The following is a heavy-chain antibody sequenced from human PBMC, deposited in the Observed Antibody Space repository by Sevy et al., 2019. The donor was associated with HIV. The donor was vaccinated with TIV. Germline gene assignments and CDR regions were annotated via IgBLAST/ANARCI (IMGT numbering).Heavy chain of an antibody. CDR2: IIPIFGTA. D-gene: IGHD3-22*01. V-gene: IGHV1-69*13. J-gene: IGHJ3*02. CDR3: AHDTTPDYYDSSGYYDAFDI. Sequence: ASVKVSCKASGGTFSSYAISWVRQAPGQGLEWMGGIIPIFGTAIYAQKFQGRVTITADESTSTAYMELSSLRSEDTAVYYCAHDTTPDYYDSSGYYDAFDIWGQGTMVTVSS. CDR1: GGTFSSYA.